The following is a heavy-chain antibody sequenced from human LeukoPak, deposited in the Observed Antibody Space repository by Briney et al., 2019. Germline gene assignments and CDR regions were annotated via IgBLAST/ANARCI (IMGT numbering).Heavy chain of an antibody. V-gene: IGHV3-23*01. D-gene: IGHD6-13*01. CDR2: ISGSGGST. Sequence: GGSLRLSCAASGFTFSSYAMSWVRQAPGKGLEWVSAISGSGGSTYYADSVRGRFTISRDNSKNTLYLQMNSLRAEDTAVYYCAKGEAAAGSSSWFDPWGQGTLVTVSS. CDR3: AKGEAAAGSSSWFDP. CDR1: GFTFSSYA. J-gene: IGHJ5*02.